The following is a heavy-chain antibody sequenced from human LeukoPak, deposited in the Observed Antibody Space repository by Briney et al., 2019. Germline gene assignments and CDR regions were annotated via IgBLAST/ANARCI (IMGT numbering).Heavy chain of an antibody. CDR3: ARVSDGIAAAGTDYYYYMDV. D-gene: IGHD6-13*01. CDR1: GGSISSYY. CDR2: IYYSGST. J-gene: IGHJ6*03. Sequence: SETLSLTCTGSGGSISSYYWSWIRQPPGRGLEWIGYIYYSGSTNYNPSLKSRVTISVDTSKNQFSLKLSSVTAADTAVYYCARVSDGIAAAGTDYYYYMDVWGKGTTVTISS. V-gene: IGHV4-59*01.